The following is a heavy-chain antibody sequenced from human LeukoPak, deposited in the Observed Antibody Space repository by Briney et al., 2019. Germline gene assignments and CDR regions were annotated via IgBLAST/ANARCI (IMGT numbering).Heavy chain of an antibody. Sequence: GGSLRLSCAASGFTFSSYSMNWVRQAPGKGLEWVSSISRSSSYIYYADSVKGRFTISRDNAKNSLYLQMNSLRAEDTAVYYCARDQYYDILTGYYHSWFDPWGQGTLVTVSS. D-gene: IGHD3-9*01. J-gene: IGHJ5*02. CDR2: ISRSSSYI. CDR1: GFTFSSYS. CDR3: ARDQYYDILTGYYHSWFDP. V-gene: IGHV3-21*01.